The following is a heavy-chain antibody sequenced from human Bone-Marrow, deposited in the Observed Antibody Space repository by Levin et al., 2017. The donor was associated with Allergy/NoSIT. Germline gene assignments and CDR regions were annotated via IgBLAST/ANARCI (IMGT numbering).Heavy chain of an antibody. J-gene: IGHJ6*02. CDR3: ARAGAISIRLGHYYYGMDA. V-gene: IGHV3-30*09. CDR2: ISNDGSQR. CDR1: GFTIRNFA. D-gene: IGHD1-26*01. Sequence: PGGSLRLSCAASGFTIRNFALHWVRHRPGMGLEWVAAISNDGSQRHYAESGKGRIAVSRDNSQNTLYLQMDSLRVDDSAVYECARAGAISIRLGHYYYGMDAWGQGTTVTVS.